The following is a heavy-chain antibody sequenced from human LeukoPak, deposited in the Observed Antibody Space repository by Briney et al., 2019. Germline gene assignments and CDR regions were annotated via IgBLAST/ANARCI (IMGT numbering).Heavy chain of an antibody. D-gene: IGHD1-26*01. V-gene: IGHV4-39*01. CDR1: GGSISSSGAY. CDR2: IYYSGST. J-gene: IGHJ5*02. Sequence: PSETLSLTCTVPGGSISSSGAYWGWIRQPPGKGLEWIGSIYYSGSTYYNPSLKSRVTVSVDTSKNQFSLKLSSVTAADTAVYYCAKQGGSYVRSWFDPWGQGTLVTVSS. CDR3: AKQGGSYVRSWFDP.